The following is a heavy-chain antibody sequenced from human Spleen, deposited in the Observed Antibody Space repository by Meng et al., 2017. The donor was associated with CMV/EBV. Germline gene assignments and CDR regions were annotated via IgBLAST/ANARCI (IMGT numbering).Heavy chain of an antibody. Sequence: SCEASGYTFTDYYIHWVRQAPGQGPEWMGWINPKSGGTNYAQKFEGRVTMTTDTSPRTVYLSLPRLRIDDTAMYYCARDVQSGAAGYWGQGTLVTVSS. V-gene: IGHV1-2*02. D-gene: IGHD3-10*01. CDR1: GYTFTDYY. CDR2: INPKSGGT. CDR3: ARDVQSGAAGY. J-gene: IGHJ4*02.